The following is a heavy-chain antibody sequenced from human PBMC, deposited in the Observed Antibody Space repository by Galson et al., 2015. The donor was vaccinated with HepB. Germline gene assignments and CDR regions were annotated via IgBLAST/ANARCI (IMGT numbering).Heavy chain of an antibody. J-gene: IGHJ5*02. V-gene: IGHV3-30*04. CDR2: VSNDGSGGST. D-gene: IGHD4-11*01. Sequence: SLRLSCAASGFTFSNYAMHWVRQAPGKGLEWVAVVSNDGSGGSTYYADSVKGRFTISRDNSKNTLYLQMNSLRAEDTAVYFCARDGAYSTYYGTNWFDPWGQGTLVTVSS. CDR3: ARDGAYSTYYGTNWFDP. CDR1: GFTFSNYA.